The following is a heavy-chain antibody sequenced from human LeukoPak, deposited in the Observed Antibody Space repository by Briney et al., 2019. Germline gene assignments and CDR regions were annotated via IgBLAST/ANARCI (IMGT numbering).Heavy chain of an antibody. D-gene: IGHD3-22*01. CDR2: IWYDGSNK. J-gene: IGHJ4*02. CDR1: GFTFSSYA. CDR3: ARGSTYYDSSGQVPFDY. Sequence: GGSLRLSCATSGFTFSSYAMHWVRQAPGKGLEWVAVIWYDGSNKYYADSVKGRITISRDNSKNTVYLQMNSLRAEDTAVYYCARGSTYYDSSGQVPFDYWGQGTLVTVSS. V-gene: IGHV3-33*01.